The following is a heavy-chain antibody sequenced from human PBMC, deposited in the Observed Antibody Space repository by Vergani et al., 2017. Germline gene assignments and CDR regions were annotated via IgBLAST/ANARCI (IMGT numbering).Heavy chain of an antibody. J-gene: IGHJ3*02. Sequence: QVQLVQSGAEVKKPGASVKVSCKASGYTFTSYDINWVRQATGQGLEWMGIINPSGGSTSYAQKFQGRVTMTRDTSTSTVYMELSSLRSEDTAVYYCARDPNYYDSSGYYLGGFDIWGQGTMVTVSS. D-gene: IGHD3-22*01. V-gene: IGHV1-46*03. CDR3: ARDPNYYDSSGYYLGGFDI. CDR2: INPSGGST. CDR1: GYTFTSYD.